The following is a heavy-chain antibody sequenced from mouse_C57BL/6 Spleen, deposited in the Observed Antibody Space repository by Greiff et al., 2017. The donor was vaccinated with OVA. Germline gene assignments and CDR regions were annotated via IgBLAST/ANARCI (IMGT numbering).Heavy chain of an antibody. V-gene: IGHV1-26*01. D-gene: IGHD4-1*01. CDR2: INPNNGGT. CDR3: ARRNWDLDY. Sequence: VQLQQSGPELVKPGASVKISCKASGYTFTDYYMNWVKQSHGKSLEWIGDINPNNGGTSYNQKFKGKATLTVDKSSSTAYMELRSLTSEDSAVYYCARRNWDLDYWGQGTTLTVSS. CDR1: GYTFTDYY. J-gene: IGHJ2*01.